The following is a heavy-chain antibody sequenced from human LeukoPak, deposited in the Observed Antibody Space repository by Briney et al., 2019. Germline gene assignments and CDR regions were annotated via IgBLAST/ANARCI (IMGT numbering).Heavy chain of an antibody. CDR1: GGSIRTYY. D-gene: IGHD3-22*01. V-gene: IGHV4-59*01. CDR2: IYYSGST. J-gene: IGHJ4*02. Sequence: SETLSLTCTVSGGSIRTYYSSWIRQPPGKGLEWIGYIYYSGSTNYNPSLKSRVTISVDTSKNQFSLKLSSVTAADTAVYYCATYYDTTGTFDYWGQGTLVTVSS. CDR3: ATYYDTTGTFDY.